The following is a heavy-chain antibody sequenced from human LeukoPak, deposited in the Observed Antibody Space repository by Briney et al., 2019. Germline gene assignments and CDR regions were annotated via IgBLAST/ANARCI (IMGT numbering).Heavy chain of an antibody. J-gene: IGHJ4*02. V-gene: IGHV1-2*02. CDR2: INPNSGGT. D-gene: IGHD2/OR15-2a*01. Sequence: ASVKASCKASGYTFTGYYMHWVRQAPGQGLEWMGWINPNSGGTNYAQKFQGRVTMTRDTSISTAYMELSRLRSDDTAVYYCFTRRYDRIYDYWGQGTLVTVSS. CDR1: GYTFTGYY. CDR3: FTRRYDRIYDY.